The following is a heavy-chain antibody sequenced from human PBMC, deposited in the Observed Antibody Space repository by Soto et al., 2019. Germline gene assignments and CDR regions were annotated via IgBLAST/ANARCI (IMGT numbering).Heavy chain of an antibody. CDR2: ITWNSATT. CDR1: GFTFDDYP. D-gene: IGHD2-8*01. J-gene: IGHJ4*02. V-gene: IGHV3-9*01. CDR3: AKGGYCTNNRCPFVY. Sequence: PGGSLRLSCAASGFTFDDYPMFWVRQAPGKGLEWVAGITWNSATTDYAASVKGRVTISRDNARISLYLQMDSLRIEDTALYYCAKGGYCTNNRCPFVYWGQGAPVTGSS.